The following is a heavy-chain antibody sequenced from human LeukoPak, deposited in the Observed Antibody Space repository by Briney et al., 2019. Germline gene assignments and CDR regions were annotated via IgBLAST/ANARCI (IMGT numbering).Heavy chain of an antibody. CDR1: GFTFSSYS. J-gene: IGHJ4*02. CDR3: ARAGYGSGPYQFDY. Sequence: GGSLRLSCAASGFTFSSYSMNWVRQAPGKGLEWVSSISSSSSYIYYADSMKGRFTISRDNAKNALYLQMNSLRAEDTAVYYCARAGYGSGPYQFDYWGQGTLVTVSS. D-gene: IGHD3-10*01. V-gene: IGHV3-21*01. CDR2: ISSSSSYI.